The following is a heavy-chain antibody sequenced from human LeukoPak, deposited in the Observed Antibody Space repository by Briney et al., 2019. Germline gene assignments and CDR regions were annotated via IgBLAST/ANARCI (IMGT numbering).Heavy chain of an antibody. Sequence: PSETLSLTCAVSGGSISSSNWWSWIRQPPGKGLEWIGEIYHSGSTNYNPSLKSRVTISVDKSKTQFSLKLSSVTAADTAVYYCARRPYSGSYYRTLYYFDYWGQGTLVTVSS. J-gene: IGHJ4*02. CDR2: IYHSGST. V-gene: IGHV4-4*02. D-gene: IGHD1-26*01. CDR1: GGSISSSNW. CDR3: ARRPYSGSYYRTLYYFDY.